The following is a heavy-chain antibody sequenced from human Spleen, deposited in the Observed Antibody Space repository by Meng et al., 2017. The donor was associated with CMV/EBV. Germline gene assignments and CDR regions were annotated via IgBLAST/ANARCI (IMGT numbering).Heavy chain of an antibody. CDR3: AKDSLQQLAFDY. D-gene: IGHD6-13*01. CDR2: INEIGGST. CDR1: GFTFTDYA. Sequence: GGSLRLSCAASGFTFTDYAMSWVRQAPGKGLEWVSAINEIGGSTFYAGSVKGRFTISRDDSKNTLYLQMNSLRAADTAIYYCAKDSLQQLAFDYWGQGTLVTVSS. V-gene: IGHV3-23*01. J-gene: IGHJ4*02.